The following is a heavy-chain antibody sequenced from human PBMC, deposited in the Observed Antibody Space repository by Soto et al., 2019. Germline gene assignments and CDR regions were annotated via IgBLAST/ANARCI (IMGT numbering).Heavy chain of an antibody. V-gene: IGHV1-24*01. D-gene: IGHD1-1*01. Sequence: ASVKVSCKLSGYTLLELSIHWVRQAPGKGLEWMGGYDPEDAKTIYAQKSQGRVIMTEDTSTNTAYLEVRGLRYEDTAVYYCASQNWRWREQFDHWGQGTLVTVS. CDR2: YDPEDAKT. CDR1: GYTLLELS. J-gene: IGHJ4*02. CDR3: ASQNWRWREQFDH.